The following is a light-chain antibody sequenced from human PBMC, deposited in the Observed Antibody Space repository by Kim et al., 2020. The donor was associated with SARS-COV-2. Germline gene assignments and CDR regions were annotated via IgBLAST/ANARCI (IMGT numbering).Light chain of an antibody. J-gene: IGKJ1*01. CDR3: QHYGNSLWT. V-gene: IGKV3-20*01. Sequence: SPGERATLSCRASQSVSSSYLAWYQQKPGQAPRLLIHGTSSRATGIPDRFSGSGSETDFTLTISRLEPEDFAVFYCQHYGNSLWTFGQGTKVDIK. CDR2: GTS. CDR1: QSVSSSY.